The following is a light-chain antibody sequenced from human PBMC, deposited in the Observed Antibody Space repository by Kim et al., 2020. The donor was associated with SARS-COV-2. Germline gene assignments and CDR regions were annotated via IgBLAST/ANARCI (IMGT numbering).Light chain of an antibody. CDR2: RNN. Sequence: GQRVTISCSGSSSNIVSNYVYWYQQFPGTAPKLLIYRNNQRPSGVPDRFSGSKSGTSASLAISGLRSEDEADYYCAAWDDSLSGRVFGGGTQLTVL. CDR1: SSNIVSNY. J-gene: IGLJ3*02. V-gene: IGLV1-47*01. CDR3: AAWDDSLSGRV.